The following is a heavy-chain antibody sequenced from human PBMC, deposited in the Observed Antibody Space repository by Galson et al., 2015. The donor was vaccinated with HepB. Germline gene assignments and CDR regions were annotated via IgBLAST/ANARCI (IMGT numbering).Heavy chain of an antibody. D-gene: IGHD3-3*01. J-gene: IGHJ4*02. CDR1: GYTFTSYG. V-gene: IGHV1-18*01. Sequence: SVKVSCKASGYTFTSYGISWVRQAPGQGLEWMGWISAYNGNTNYAQKLQGRVTMTTDTSTSTAYMELRSLRSDDTAVYYCARDVLRFLEWFRGSDYWGQGTLVTVSS. CDR2: ISAYNGNT. CDR3: ARDVLRFLEWFRGSDY.